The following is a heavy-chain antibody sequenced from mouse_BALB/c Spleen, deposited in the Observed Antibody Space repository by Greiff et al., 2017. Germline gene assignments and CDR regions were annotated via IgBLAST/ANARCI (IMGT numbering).Heavy chain of an antibody. CDR3: ARHGDSSSYVYAMDY. Sequence: EVQRVESGGGLVKLGGSLKLSCAASGFTFSSYYMSWVRQTPEKRLELVAAINSNGGSTYYPDTVKGRFTISRDNAKNTLYLQMSSLKSEDTALYYCARHGDSSSYVYAMDYWGQGTSVTVSS. J-gene: IGHJ4*01. CDR1: GFTFSSYY. V-gene: IGHV5-6-2*01. CDR2: INSNGGST. D-gene: IGHD3-2*01.